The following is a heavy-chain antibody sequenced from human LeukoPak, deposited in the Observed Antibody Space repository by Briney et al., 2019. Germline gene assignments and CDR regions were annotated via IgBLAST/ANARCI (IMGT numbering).Heavy chain of an antibody. CDR1: GFTFSSYS. CDR2: ISSSSSTI. Sequence: GGSLRLSCAASGFTFSSYSMTWVRQAPGKGLEWVSYISSSSSTIYYADSVKGRFTISRDNAKNSLYLQMNSLRAEDTAVYYCARQAVAGDYYGMDVWGQGTTVTVSS. V-gene: IGHV3-48*01. J-gene: IGHJ6*02. CDR3: ARQAVAGDYYGMDV. D-gene: IGHD6-19*01.